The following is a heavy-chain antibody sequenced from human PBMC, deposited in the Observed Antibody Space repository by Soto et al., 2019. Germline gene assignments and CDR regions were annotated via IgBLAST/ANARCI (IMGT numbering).Heavy chain of an antibody. CDR1: VYTFNNYA. D-gene: IGHD1-7*01. V-gene: IGHV3-23*01. Sequence: GGSLRLACAASVYTFNNYAMSWVRQAPGKGLAWISAISGSGGSTYYADSVKGRFTISRDNSKNTLYLQMNSLRGEDTALYYCAKDGFTGTTPYFFDYWGQGTPVTVSS. J-gene: IGHJ4*02. CDR3: AKDGFTGTTPYFFDY. CDR2: ISGSGGST.